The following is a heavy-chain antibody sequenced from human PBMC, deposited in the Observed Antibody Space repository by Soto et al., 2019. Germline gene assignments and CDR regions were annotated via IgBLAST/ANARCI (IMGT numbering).Heavy chain of an antibody. V-gene: IGHV4-59*08. Sequence: SETLSLTCTVSGDSISSIYWSWIRQPPGKGLEWVAYAYYSGSTHYNPSLKSRVTISVDAFKNQFSLNLTSVTAADTAVFYCARHKTWFGPFDYWGQG. CDR3: ARHKTWFGPFDY. CDR1: GDSISSIY. J-gene: IGHJ4*02. D-gene: IGHD3-10*01. CDR2: AYYSGST.